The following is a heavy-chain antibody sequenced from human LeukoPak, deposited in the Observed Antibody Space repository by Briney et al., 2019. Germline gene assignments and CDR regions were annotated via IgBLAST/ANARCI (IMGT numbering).Heavy chain of an antibody. J-gene: IGHJ1*01. CDR2: ISGSGGSK. V-gene: IGHV3-23*01. CDR1: GFTFSDYY. CDR3: AKDDDRSGYYYPEYFQH. Sequence: SGGSLRLSCAASGFTFSDYYMSWIRQAPGKGLEWVSAISGSGGSKSYAASVKRRFTISRDNSKNTLYLQMNSLRAEDTAVYYCAKDDDRSGYYYPEYFQHWGQGTLVTVSS. D-gene: IGHD3-22*01.